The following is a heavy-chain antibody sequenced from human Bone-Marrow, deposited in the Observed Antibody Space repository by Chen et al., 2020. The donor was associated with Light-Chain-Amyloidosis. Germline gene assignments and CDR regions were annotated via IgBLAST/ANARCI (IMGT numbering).Heavy chain of an antibody. CDR2: VTRGGGS. J-gene: IGHJ4*02. V-gene: IGHV4-34*01. D-gene: IGHD4-4*01. Sequence: QVQLQQWGAGLLKPSETLSLTCGVYGGSFGSYYWTWIRQPPGKGLEWVGEVTRGGGSNYNPSLVSRVTRSLDASNSQVSLNLRSVTAADTAVYYCATSPYSTPLDHWGPGTLVTVSS. CDR1: GGSFGSYY. CDR3: ATSPYSTPLDH.